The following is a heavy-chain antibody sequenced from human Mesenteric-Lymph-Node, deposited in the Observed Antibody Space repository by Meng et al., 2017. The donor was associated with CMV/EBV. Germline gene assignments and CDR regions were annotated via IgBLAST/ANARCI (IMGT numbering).Heavy chain of an antibody. Sequence: SETLSLTCTVSGGSISSGGYYWSWIRQHPGKGLEWIGYIYYSGSTNYNPSLKSRVTISVDTSKNQFSLKLSSVTAADTAVYYCARDRKIYGMDVWGQGTTVTVSS. V-gene: IGHV4-61*08. CDR3: ARDRKIYGMDV. CDR2: IYYSGST. CDR1: GGSISSGGYY. J-gene: IGHJ6*02.